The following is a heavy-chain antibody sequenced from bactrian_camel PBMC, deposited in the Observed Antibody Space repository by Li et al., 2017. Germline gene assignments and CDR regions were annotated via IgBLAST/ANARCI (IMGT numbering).Heavy chain of an antibody. D-gene: IGHD3*01. CDR1: KFTSDEFD. CDR2: ISHDGRT. CDR3: KGSALGRCAGY. V-gene: IGHV3S63*01. Sequence: HVQLVESGGGSVQAGGSLRLSCTASKFTSDEFDVAWYRQAPESDCDLISKISHDGRTYYSDSVKDRFTISQDKAKDTVYLQMNSLKPEDAAIYSCKGSALGRCAGYWGQETQVTVS. J-gene: IGHJ4*01.